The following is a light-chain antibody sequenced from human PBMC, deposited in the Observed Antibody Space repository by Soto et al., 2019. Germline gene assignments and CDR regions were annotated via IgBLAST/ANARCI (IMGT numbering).Light chain of an antibody. CDR3: GSWDSSLSAYV. CDR2: DDD. Sequence: QSVMTQPPSVSAAPGQKVTISCPGSSSNIGGNSVSWYQQPPGTAPKLLIYDDDKRPSGIPDRFSGSKSGTSATLGITGFQTGDEADYYCGSWDSSLSAYVFGTGTKLTVL. V-gene: IGLV1-51*01. CDR1: SSNIGGNS. J-gene: IGLJ1*01.